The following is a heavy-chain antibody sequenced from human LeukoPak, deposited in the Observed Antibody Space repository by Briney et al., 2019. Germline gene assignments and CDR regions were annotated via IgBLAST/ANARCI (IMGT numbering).Heavy chain of an antibody. CDR3: AKGRVGGWNGGDC. J-gene: IGHJ4*02. CDR2: ITGGGGSTT. D-gene: IGHD1-1*01. V-gene: IGHV3-23*01. CDR1: GFSFSSCA. Sequence: GGSLRLSCAASGFSFSSCAMTRVRQAPGKGLEWVSAITGGGGSTTYYADSVKGRFTISADNSKNTLYLQMHSLRAEDTAIYYCAKGRVGGWNGGDCWGQGTLVTVSS.